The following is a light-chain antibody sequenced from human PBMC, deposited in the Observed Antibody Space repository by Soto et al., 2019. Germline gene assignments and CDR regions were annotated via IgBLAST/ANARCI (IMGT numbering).Light chain of an antibody. J-gene: IGKJ4*01. CDR1: QSVGSY. CDR2: DAS. CDR3: QQRSNWPPVT. Sequence: EIVVTQSPATLSLSPGERATLSCRTSQSVGSYLAWYQKKPGQAPRLLIYDASNRATGIPARFSGSGSGRDFTLTISSLEPEDFAVYYCQQRSNWPPVTFGGGTKVEIK. V-gene: IGKV3-11*02.